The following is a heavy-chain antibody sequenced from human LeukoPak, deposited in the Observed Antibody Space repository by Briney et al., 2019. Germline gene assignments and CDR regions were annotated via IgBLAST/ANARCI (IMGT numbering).Heavy chain of an antibody. V-gene: IGHV4-39*01. CDR2: IYHSGST. CDR3: ARPTSKLGSFDY. J-gene: IGHJ4*02. CDR1: GGSINSSNYY. D-gene: IGHD2/OR15-2a*01. Sequence: SETLSLTCTVSGGSINSSNYYCGWIRQPPGKGLEWIGTIYHSGSTYYNPSLKSRISISVDTSKNQFSLKLRSVTAADTAVYYCARPTSKLGSFDYWGQGTLVTVSS.